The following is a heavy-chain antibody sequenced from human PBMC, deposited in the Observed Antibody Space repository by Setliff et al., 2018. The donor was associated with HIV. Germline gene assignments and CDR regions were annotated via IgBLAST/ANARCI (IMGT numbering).Heavy chain of an antibody. CDR1: GYTFTSYA. CDR3: ARVSGGRPGNYYYAMDV. J-gene: IGHJ6*02. D-gene: IGHD1-26*01. V-gene: IGHV1-3*01. Sequence: GASVKVSCKASGYTFTSYAMHWVRQAPGQRLEWMGWINAGNGNTKYSQKFQGRVTITRDTSANTAYMELTNLRSDDSAIYYCARVSGGRPGNYYYAMDVWGQGTTVTVSS. CDR2: INAGNGNT.